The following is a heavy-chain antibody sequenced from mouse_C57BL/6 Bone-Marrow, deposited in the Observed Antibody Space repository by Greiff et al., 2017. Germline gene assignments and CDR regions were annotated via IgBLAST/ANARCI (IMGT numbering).Heavy chain of an antibody. D-gene: IGHD1-1*01. CDR3: ARDYYGSPGWFAY. CDR1: GFTFSDYY. Sequence: EVQLVESGGGLVQPGGSLKLSCAASGFTFSDYYMYWVRQTPEKRLEWVAYISNGGGSTYYPDTVKGRFTISRDNAKNTLYLQMSRLKSEDTAMYYCARDYYGSPGWFAYWGQGTLVTVSA. V-gene: IGHV5-12*01. CDR2: ISNGGGST. J-gene: IGHJ3*01.